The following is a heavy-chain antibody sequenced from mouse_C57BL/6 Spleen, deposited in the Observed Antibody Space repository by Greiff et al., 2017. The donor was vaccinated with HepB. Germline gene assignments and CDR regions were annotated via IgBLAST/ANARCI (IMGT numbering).Heavy chain of an antibody. V-gene: IGHV5-17*01. CDR3: ARRAFYYGSSGFAY. CDR1: GFTFSDYG. J-gene: IGHJ3*01. D-gene: IGHD1-1*01. CDR2: ISSGSSTI. Sequence: EVQLVESGGGLVKPGGSLKLSCAASGFTFSDYGMHWVRQAPEKGLEWVAYISSGSSTIYYADTVKGRFTISRDNAKNTLFLQMTSLRSEDTAMYYCARRAFYYGSSGFAYWGQGTLVTVSA.